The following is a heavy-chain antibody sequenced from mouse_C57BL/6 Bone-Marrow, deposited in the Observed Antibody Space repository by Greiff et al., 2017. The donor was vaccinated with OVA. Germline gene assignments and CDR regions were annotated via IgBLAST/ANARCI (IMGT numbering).Heavy chain of an antibody. CDR2: IDPSDSYT. CDR3: AREGDGYYFDY. CDR1: GYTFTSYW. Sequence: QVQLQQPGAELVKPGASVKLSCKASGYTFTSYWMQWVKQRPGQGLEWIGEIDPSDSYTNYNQKFKGKATLTVDTSSSTAYMQLSSLTSEDSAVYYCAREGDGYYFDYWGQGTTLTVSS. J-gene: IGHJ2*01. V-gene: IGHV1-50*01. D-gene: IGHD3-3*01.